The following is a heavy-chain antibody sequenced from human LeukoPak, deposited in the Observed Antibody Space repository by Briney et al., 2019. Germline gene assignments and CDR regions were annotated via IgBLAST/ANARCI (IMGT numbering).Heavy chain of an antibody. Sequence: GGSLRLSCVASGFAFTNYGMMWVRQAPGKGLVWVSYINNDGRSTTYADSVKGRFTISRDNAKNTLYLQMNSLRDDDTAMYYCARNYNGMSYWGQGTLVIVSP. J-gene: IGHJ4*02. CDR2: INNDGRST. CDR3: ARNYNGMSY. V-gene: IGHV3-74*01. D-gene: IGHD1-26*01. CDR1: GFAFTNYG.